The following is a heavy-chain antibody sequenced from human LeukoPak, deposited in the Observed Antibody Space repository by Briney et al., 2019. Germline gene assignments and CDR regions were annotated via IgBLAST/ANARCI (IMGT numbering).Heavy chain of an antibody. Sequence: GASVKVSCKASGYSFTSKYMHWVRQAPGQGPEWMGIINPSGGSTSYPQKFHGRFTMTRDTSTSTVYMELSSLKSEDTAVYYCAGGQLWIFDYWGQGTLVTVSS. CDR1: GYSFTSKY. CDR3: AGGQLWIFDY. D-gene: IGHD5-18*01. J-gene: IGHJ4*02. V-gene: IGHV1-46*03. CDR2: INPSGGST.